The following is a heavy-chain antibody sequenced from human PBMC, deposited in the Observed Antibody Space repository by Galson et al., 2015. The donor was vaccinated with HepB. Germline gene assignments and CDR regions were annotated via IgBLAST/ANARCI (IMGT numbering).Heavy chain of an antibody. D-gene: IGHD1-26*01. Sequence: QSGAEVKKPGESLKISCEDHGGTFGTSWIAWVRQMPGRGLEWVGMIFVGDSDTRYSPSFQGQVSMSADESIDTAYLQWSSLKASDTAMYYCARRSTKWDDAFDVWGQGTLVSVSS. V-gene: IGHV5-51*01. CDR2: IFVGDSDT. CDR1: GGTFGTSW. J-gene: IGHJ3*01. CDR3: ARRSTKWDDAFDV.